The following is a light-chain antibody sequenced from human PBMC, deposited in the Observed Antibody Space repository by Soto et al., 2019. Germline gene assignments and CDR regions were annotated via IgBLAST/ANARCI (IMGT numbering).Light chain of an antibody. CDR2: DVN. Sequence: QSVLTQPASVSGSPGQSLTISCTGTSSDVGGYNSVSWYQHHPGKAPKLMIFDVNSRTPGVSGRFSGSKSANTASLTISGLQAEDEADYYCSSYTSSDSGVFGGGTKLTVL. V-gene: IGLV2-14*03. J-gene: IGLJ3*02. CDR1: SSDVGGYNS. CDR3: SSYTSSDSGV.